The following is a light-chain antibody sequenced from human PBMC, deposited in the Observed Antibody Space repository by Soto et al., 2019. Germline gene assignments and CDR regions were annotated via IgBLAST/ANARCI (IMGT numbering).Light chain of an antibody. CDR3: AAWDYSLSARYV. CDR2: RNN. Sequence: QSVLTQPPSASGTPGQRVTISCSGSSSNIGSNYVYWYQQLPGTAPKLLIYRNNQRPSGVPDRFSGSKSGTSASLAISGLRSEDEADYYCAAWDYSLSARYVFGTGTKLTVL. CDR1: SSNIGSNY. V-gene: IGLV1-47*01. J-gene: IGLJ1*01.